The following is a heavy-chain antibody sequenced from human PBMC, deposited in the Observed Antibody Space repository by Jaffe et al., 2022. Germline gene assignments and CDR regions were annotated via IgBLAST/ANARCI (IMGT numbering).Heavy chain of an antibody. V-gene: IGHV3-11*01. D-gene: IGHD5-12*01. Sequence: QVQLVESGGGLVKPGGSLRLSCAASGFTFSDYYMSWIRQAPGKGLEWVSYISSSGSTIYYADSVKGRFTISRDNAKNSLYLQMNSLRAEDTAVYYCARDSGGWSGYDFFLRYYYYMDVWGKGTTVTVSS. J-gene: IGHJ6*03. CDR1: GFTFSDYY. CDR3: ARDSGGWSGYDFFLRYYYYMDV. CDR2: ISSSGSTI.